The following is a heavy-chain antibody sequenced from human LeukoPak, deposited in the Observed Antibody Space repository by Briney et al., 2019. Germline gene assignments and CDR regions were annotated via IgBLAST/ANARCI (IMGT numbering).Heavy chain of an antibody. V-gene: IGHV4-34*01. D-gene: IGHD2-2*02. J-gene: IGHJ6*02. CDR3: ARGRYCSSTSCYTYYYYYGMDV. Sequence: PETLSLTCAVYGGSFSGYYWSWIRQPPGKGLEWIGEINHSGSTNYNPSLKSRVTISVDTSKNQFSLKLSSVTAADTAVYYCARGRYCSSTSCYTYYYYYGMDVWGQGTTVTVSS. CDR1: GGSFSGYY. CDR2: INHSGST.